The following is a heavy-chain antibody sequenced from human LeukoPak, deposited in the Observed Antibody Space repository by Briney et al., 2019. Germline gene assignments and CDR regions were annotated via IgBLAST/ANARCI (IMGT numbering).Heavy chain of an antibody. CDR3: ARDAGRFPISPTDS. Sequence: LSGGPVSLSCTASVFTYHNYAKRGVRQDPGKGLAWVSTDSGLGGTTYYADYVKGRCTISRDNSNNTLYLQRSSLRVDDTAVYYCARDAGRFPISPTDSWAQESVVSVSS. CDR1: VFTYHNYA. D-gene: IGHD3-3*01. J-gene: IGHJ4*02. CDR2: DSGLGGTT. V-gene: IGHV3-23*01.